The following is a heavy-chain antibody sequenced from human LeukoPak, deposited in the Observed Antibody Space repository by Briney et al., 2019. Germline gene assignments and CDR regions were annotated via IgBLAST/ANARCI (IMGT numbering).Heavy chain of an antibody. CDR3: ARGVLWFGEAIPYYFDY. CDR2: IYTSGST. D-gene: IGHD3-10*01. J-gene: IGHJ4*02. Sequence: SETLSLTCTVSGGSISSYYWIWIRQPAGKGLEWIGRIYTSGSTNYNPSLKSRVTMSVDTSKNQFSLKLSSVTAADTAVYYCARGVLWFGEAIPYYFDYWGQGTLVTVSS. CDR1: GGSISSYY. V-gene: IGHV4-4*07.